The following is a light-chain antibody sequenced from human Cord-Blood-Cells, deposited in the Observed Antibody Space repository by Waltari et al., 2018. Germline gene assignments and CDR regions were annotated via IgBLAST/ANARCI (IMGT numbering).Light chain of an antibody. CDR3: QQYGSSPHS. CDR2: GAS. V-gene: IGKV3-20*01. CDR1: QSVSSSY. J-gene: IGKJ2*03. Sequence: ELVLTQSPGTLSLSPGERATLSCRASQSVSSSYLAWYQQKPGQAPRRLIYGASSRATGIPDRFSGSGSGTDFTLTISRLEPEDFAVYYCQQYGSSPHSFGQGTKLEIK.